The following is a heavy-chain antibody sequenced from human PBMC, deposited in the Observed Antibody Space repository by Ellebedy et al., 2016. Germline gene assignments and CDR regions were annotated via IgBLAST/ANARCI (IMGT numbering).Heavy chain of an antibody. CDR1: GFTFSNYA. CDR3: VRDKPRRYFDL. CDR2: STGSGGSI. Sequence: GESLKISCAATGFTFSNYALSWVRHAPGKRLEWVSTSTGSGGSIYNGDSVKGRFTISRDNSKNTLYLQMSSLRAEDTAVYYRVRDKPRRYFDLWGRGTLVTVSS. J-gene: IGHJ2*01. V-gene: IGHV3-23*01.